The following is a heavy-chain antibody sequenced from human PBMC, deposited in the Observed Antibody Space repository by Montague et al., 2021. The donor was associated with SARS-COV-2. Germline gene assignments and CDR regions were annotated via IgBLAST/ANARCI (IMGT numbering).Heavy chain of an antibody. V-gene: IGHV4-39*01. CDR2: IHSSGST. J-gene: IGHJ4*02. Sequence: SHTLSLTCTVAGGSISSGSYYWGWIRQPPGKGLEWIGNIHSSGSTYYKSRVTISVDTSKNQFSLKVTSVTAADTAVYYCARRLGSSGWLDYWGQGTLVTVSS. CDR3: ARRLGSSGWLDY. CDR1: GGSISSGSYY. D-gene: IGHD6-25*01.